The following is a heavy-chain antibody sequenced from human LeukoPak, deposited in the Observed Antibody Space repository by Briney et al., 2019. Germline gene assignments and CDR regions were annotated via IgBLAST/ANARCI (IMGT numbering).Heavy chain of an antibody. CDR2: ISGSGGST. D-gene: IGHD2-2*01. V-gene: IGHV3-23*01. CDR1: GFTFSSYA. CDR3: ARGMVGNIVVVPAAENFDY. J-gene: IGHJ4*02. Sequence: GGSLRLSCAASGFTFSSYAMSWVRQAPGKGLEWVSAISGSGGSTYYADSVKGRFTISRDNSKNTLYLQMNSLRAGDTAVYYCARGMVGNIVVVPAAENFDYWGQGTLVTISS.